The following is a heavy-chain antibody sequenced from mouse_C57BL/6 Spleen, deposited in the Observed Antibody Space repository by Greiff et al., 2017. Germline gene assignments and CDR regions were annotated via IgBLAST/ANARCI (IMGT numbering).Heavy chain of an antibody. Sequence: VNVVESGPGLVAPSQSLSITCTVSGFSLTSYGVHWVRQPPGKGLEWLVVIWSDGSTTYNSALKSRLSISKDNSKSQVFLKMNSLQTDDTAMYYCARHGSNSAPYFDYWGQGTTLTVSS. V-gene: IGHV2-6-1*01. J-gene: IGHJ2*01. CDR3: ARHGSNSAPYFDY. D-gene: IGHD2-5*01. CDR1: GFSLTSYG. CDR2: IWSDGST.